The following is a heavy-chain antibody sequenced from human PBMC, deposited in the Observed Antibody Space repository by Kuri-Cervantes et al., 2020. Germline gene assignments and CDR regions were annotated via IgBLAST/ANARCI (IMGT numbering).Heavy chain of an antibody. CDR2: INPNSGGT. V-gene: IGHV1-2*02. CDR3: ARAAGSSWLIDY. CDR1: GYTFTGYY. D-gene: IGHD6-13*01. Sequence: ASVKVSCKASGYTFTGYYMHWVRQATGQGLEWMGWINPNSGGTNYAQKFQGRVTMTRDTSISTAYMELSRLRSDDTAVYYCARAAGSSWLIDYWGQGTLVTVSS. J-gene: IGHJ4*02.